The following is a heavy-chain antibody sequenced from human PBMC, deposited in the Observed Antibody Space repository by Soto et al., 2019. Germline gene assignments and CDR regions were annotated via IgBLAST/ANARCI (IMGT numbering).Heavy chain of an antibody. V-gene: IGHV4-34*01. D-gene: IGHD2-15*01. Sequence: QVQLQQWGAGLLKPSETLSLTCAVYGGSFSGYYWSWIRQPPGKGLEWIGEINHSGSTNYTPSLKSRVTISVDTSKNQFSLKLSSVTAADTAVYYCARVHCSGGSCSFDYWGQGTLVTVSS. CDR2: INHSGST. CDR3: ARVHCSGGSCSFDY. J-gene: IGHJ4*02. CDR1: GGSFSGYY.